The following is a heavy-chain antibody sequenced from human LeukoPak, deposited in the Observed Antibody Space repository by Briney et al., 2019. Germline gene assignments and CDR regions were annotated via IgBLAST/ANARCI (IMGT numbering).Heavy chain of an antibody. CDR1: GFTFSSYA. CDR3: ASSSGGYYNGVDV. J-gene: IGHJ6*02. CDR2: ISSSSSYI. V-gene: IGHV3-21*01. D-gene: IGHD3-10*01. Sequence: GRSLRLSCAASGFTFSSYAMHWVRQAPGKGLEWVSSISSSSSYINYADSVKGRFTISRDNAKNSLYLQMNSLRGEDTAVYYCASSSGGYYNGVDVWGQGTTVTVSS.